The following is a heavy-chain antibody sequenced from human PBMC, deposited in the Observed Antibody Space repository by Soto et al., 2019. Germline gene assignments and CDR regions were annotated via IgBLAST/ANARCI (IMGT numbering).Heavy chain of an antibody. CDR2: IGGSGGST. J-gene: IGHJ4*02. CDR1: GFTFSSYA. CDR3: AKCKSSGVNYFDY. V-gene: IGHV3-23*01. Sequence: GGSLRLSCAASGFTFSSYAMSWVRQAPGKGLEWVSGIGGSGGSTYYADSVKGRFTVSRDNSKNTVYLQMNSLRAEDTAVYYCAKCKSSGVNYFDYWGQGTLVTVSS. D-gene: IGHD6-19*01.